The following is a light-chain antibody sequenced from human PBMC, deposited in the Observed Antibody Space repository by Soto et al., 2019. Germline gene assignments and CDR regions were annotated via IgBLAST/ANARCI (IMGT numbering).Light chain of an antibody. J-gene: IGLJ1*01. CDR1: SSDVGGYDY. CDR2: EVT. Sequence: QSALTQPPSASEPPRQSVTILCTGTSSDVGGYDYVSWYQQSPVKTPKLMIFEVTKRPSGVPDRFSGSKSGNTASLTVSGLQAEDEADYYCLSYTGTAYVFGTGTKVTVL. CDR3: LSYTGTAYV. V-gene: IGLV2-8*01.